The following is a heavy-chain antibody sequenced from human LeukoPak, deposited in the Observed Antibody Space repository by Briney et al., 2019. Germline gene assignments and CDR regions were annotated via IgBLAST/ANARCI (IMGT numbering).Heavy chain of an antibody. J-gene: IGHJ4*02. D-gene: IGHD2-8*01. CDR2: VTPTTGNT. V-gene: IGHV1-8*03. Sequence: ASVKVSCKASGYTFTSYDINWVRQAPGQGLEWMGWVTPTTGNTGYAQKFQGRVTITRDTSIGTTYLELSSLRSGDTAMYYCARGETQCMDYWGQGTLVTVSS. CDR1: GYTFTSYD. CDR3: ARGETQCMDY.